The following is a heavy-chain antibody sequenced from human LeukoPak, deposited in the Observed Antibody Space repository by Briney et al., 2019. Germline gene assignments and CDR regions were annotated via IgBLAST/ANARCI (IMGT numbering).Heavy chain of an antibody. CDR2: ISGSGSST. Sequence: GGSLRLSCVASGFTFSNYAMTWVRQAPGKGLEWVSTISGSGSSTYYADSVKGRFTISRDNSKSTLYLQMNGLRAEDTAVYYCAKVPSTYSSSCYWGQGTLVTVSS. J-gene: IGHJ4*02. V-gene: IGHV3-23*01. CDR3: AKVPSTYSSSCY. CDR1: GFTFSNYA. D-gene: IGHD6-13*01.